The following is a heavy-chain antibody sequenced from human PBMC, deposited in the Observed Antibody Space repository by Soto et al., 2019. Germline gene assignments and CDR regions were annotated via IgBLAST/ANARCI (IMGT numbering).Heavy chain of an antibody. CDR1: GFTVTSAY. V-gene: IGHV3-66*01. CDR3: ARGEDYFDF. Sequence: EVQLVESGGGLVQPGGSLRLSCAASGFTVTSAYMNWVRQAPGKGLEWVSLLYRDGSPYHADSVKGRFSISRDSSKNSLYLEMNNLRAEDTAVYYCARGEDYFDFWGQGSLVNVSS. J-gene: IGHJ4*02. CDR2: LYRDGSP.